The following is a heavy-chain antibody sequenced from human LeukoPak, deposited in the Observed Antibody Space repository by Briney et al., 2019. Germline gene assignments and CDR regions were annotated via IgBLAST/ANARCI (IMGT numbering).Heavy chain of an antibody. CDR2: ISGSGGST. V-gene: IGHV3-23*01. CDR3: AKWRTSRYMDV. D-gene: IGHD1/OR15-1a*01. J-gene: IGHJ6*03. Sequence: GGSLRLSCAASGFTFSSYAMSWVRQAPGKGLEWVGSISGSGGSTYYADSVKVRLTISRDNSKNKLYLQMNSLRAEDTGVYYCAKWRTSRYMDVWGKGTTVTVSS. CDR1: GFTFSSYA.